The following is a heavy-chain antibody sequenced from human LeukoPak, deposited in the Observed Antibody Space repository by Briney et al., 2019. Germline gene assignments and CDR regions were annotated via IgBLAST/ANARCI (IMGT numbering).Heavy chain of an antibody. CDR2: IYPGDSDI. Sequence: GESLKISCKASGYSFTNCWIGWVRQMPGKGLEWMGIIYPGDSDIKYSPSFQGQVTISADKSIATAYLQWSSLKASDTAMYFCARHVGSYYNPDYWGQGTLVTVSS. CDR1: GYSFTNCW. D-gene: IGHD2/OR15-2a*01. J-gene: IGHJ4*02. V-gene: IGHV5-51*01. CDR3: ARHVGSYYNPDY.